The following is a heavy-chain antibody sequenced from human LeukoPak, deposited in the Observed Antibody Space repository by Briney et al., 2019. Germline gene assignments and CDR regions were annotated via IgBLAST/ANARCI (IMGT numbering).Heavy chain of an antibody. J-gene: IGHJ3*02. D-gene: IGHD1-26*01. V-gene: IGHV4-59*08. CDR1: GGSISSYY. Sequence: PSETLSLTCTVSGGSISSYYWSWIRQPPGKGLEWIGYIYYSGSTNYNPSLKSRVTISVDTSKNQFSLKLSSLTAADTAVYYCARREWELLGTFDIWGQGTMVTVSS. CDR2: IYYSGST. CDR3: ARREWELLGTFDI.